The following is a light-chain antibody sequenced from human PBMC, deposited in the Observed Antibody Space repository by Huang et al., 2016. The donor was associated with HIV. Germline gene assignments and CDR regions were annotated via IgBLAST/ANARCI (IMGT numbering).Light chain of an antibody. CDR2: WAS. CDR1: QSLRDSSLNKDK. CDR3: QQYYRTPLT. J-gene: IGKJ4*01. Sequence: DIVLTQSPDSLAVSLGERATISCKSSQSLRDSSLNKDKKDKLAWYQQKGGQPPRFLIYWASTREAAVPDRFSGSGSGTDFTLTISSLQAEDVAVYYCQQYYRTPLTFGGGTKVEIK. V-gene: IGKV4-1*01.